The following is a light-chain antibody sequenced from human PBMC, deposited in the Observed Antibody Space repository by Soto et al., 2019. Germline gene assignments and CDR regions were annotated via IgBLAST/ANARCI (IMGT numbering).Light chain of an antibody. CDR2: DAS. CDR1: QSVNNAY. CDR3: QQYGTSVLT. J-gene: IGKJ4*01. Sequence: EIVLTQSPGTLSLSPGERATLSCRASQSVNNAYLAWYQQKPGQAPRLLIYDASKRATGIPDRFSGSGSGRDFTLTSSRLEPEDFAVYYCQQYGTSVLTFGGGTKVEIK. V-gene: IGKV3-20*01.